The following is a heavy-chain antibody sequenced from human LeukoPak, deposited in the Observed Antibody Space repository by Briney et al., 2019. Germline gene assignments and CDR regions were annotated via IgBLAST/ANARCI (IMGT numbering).Heavy chain of an antibody. D-gene: IGHD6-13*01. V-gene: IGHV3-23*01. CDR1: GFSSSNYS. Sequence: AESLRLSCAASGFSSSNYSMSWVRQPPGKGLEWVSGISARGGRTYYAHSVNGRFTISRDNSKNTVSLQRDSLRAEDTALYYCAKSNGYTNSWYDYWGQGTLVSVSS. CDR3: AKSNGYTNSWYDY. CDR2: ISARGGRT. J-gene: IGHJ4*02.